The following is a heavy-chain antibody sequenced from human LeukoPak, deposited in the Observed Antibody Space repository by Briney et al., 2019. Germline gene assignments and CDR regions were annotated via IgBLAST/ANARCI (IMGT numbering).Heavy chain of an antibody. CDR2: ISAYNGNT. J-gene: IGHJ4*02. CDR1: VYTFTSYG. Sequence: ASVNVSCKASVYTFTSYGISWVRQAPGQGLEWMGWISAYNGNTNYAQKLQGRVTMTTDTSTSTAYMELRSLRSDDTAVYYCARSYYYGSGSYSDYWGQGTLVTVSS. D-gene: IGHD3-10*01. V-gene: IGHV1-18*01. CDR3: ARSYYYGSGSYSDY.